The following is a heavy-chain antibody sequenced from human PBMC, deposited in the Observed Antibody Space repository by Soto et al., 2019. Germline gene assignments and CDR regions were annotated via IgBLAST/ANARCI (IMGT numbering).Heavy chain of an antibody. CDR1: GGTFSSYA. J-gene: IGHJ6*02. Sequence: QVQLVQSGAEVKKPGSSVKVSCKASGGTFSSYAISWVRQAPGQGLEWMGGIIPIFGTANYAQKFQGRVTITADESTSTAYMELSSLSSEDTAVYYCASAGYSSGWYGLRGMDVWGQGTTVTVSS. CDR3: ASAGYSSGWYGLRGMDV. D-gene: IGHD6-19*01. CDR2: IIPIFGTA. V-gene: IGHV1-69*01.